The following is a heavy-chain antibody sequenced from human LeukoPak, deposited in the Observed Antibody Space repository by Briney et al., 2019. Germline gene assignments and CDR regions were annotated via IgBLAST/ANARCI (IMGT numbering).Heavy chain of an antibody. J-gene: IGHJ4*02. Sequence: GGSLRLSCAASGFTFSDAMDWVRQAPGKGLEWISYIDDDETTIRYADSVKGRFTISRDNARNPLYLQMNSLRAEDTALYYCVRETPEFNSGLVMVGFDYWGQGTRVTVSS. CDR1: GFTFSDA. CDR3: VRETPEFNSGLVMVGFDY. CDR2: IDDDETTI. D-gene: IGHD6-19*01. V-gene: IGHV3-48*03.